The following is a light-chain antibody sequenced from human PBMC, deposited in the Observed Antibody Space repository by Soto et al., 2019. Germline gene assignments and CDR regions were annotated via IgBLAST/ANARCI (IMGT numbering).Light chain of an antibody. CDR3: QQSYSTPLT. V-gene: IGKV1-39*01. CDR2: ASS. Sequence: DIQMAQSPSSLSASLGDRVTIPFRANYNIRNSLNWYQQKPREAPKLLIYASSSLESGVPSRFSGSASGTDFTLTINSLQPEDFATYYCQQSYSTPLTFGQGTKVDIK. CDR1: YNIRNS. J-gene: IGKJ1*01.